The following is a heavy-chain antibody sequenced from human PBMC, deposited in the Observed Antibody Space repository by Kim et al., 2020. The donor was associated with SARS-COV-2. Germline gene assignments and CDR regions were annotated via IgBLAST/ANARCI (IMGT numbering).Heavy chain of an antibody. J-gene: IGHJ6*02. Sequence: GGSLRLSCAASGFTFSSYWMSWVRQAPGKGLEWVANIKQDGSEKYYVDSVKGRFTISRDNAKNSLYLQMNSLRAEDTAVYYCARDYPSTGIYSSSWYGRYNWNRMDVWGQGTTVTVSS. CDR1: GFTFSSYW. CDR2: IKQDGSEK. CDR3: ARDYPSTGIYSSSWYGRYNWNRMDV. D-gene: IGHD6-13*01. V-gene: IGHV3-7*03.